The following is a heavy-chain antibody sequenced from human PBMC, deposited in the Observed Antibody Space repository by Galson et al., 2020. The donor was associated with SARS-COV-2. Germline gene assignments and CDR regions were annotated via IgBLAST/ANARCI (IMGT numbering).Heavy chain of an antibody. CDR2: IVAGTGYT. Sequence: SVKVSCKASGSTFVTSAVQWMRQARGQPLEWIGWIVAGTGYTNYAQKFQERVTITRDVSSSTAYMELSGLRSEDTAVYYCATGDNDNRVWMSVWGQGTRVTVSS. D-gene: IGHD3-16*01. CDR3: ATGDNDNRVWMSV. V-gene: IGHV1-58*01. J-gene: IGHJ3*01. CDR1: GSTFVTSA.